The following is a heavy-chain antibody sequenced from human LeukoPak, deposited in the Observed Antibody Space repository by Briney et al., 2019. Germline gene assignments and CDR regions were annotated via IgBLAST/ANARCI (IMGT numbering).Heavy chain of an antibody. J-gene: IGHJ4*02. CDR2: ISWGGGST. Sequence: GGSLRLSCAASGFTFDDYAMHWVRQAPGKGLEWVSLISWGGGSTYYADSVKGRFTISRDNAKNSLYLQMNSLRAEDTAVYYCARRRYSGSSQHFDYWGQGTLVTVSS. V-gene: IGHV3-43D*03. CDR3: ARRRYSGSSQHFDY. CDR1: GFTFDDYA. D-gene: IGHD1-26*01.